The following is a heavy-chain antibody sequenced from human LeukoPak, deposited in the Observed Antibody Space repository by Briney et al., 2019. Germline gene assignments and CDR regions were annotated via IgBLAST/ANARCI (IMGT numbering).Heavy chain of an antibody. CDR3: AREQLAYCGGDCYSGGY. CDR2: ISSSGSTI. CDR1: GFTFSDYY. V-gene: IGHV3-11*01. J-gene: IGHJ4*02. Sequence: GGSLRLSCAASGFTFSDYYMSWIRQAPRKGLEWVSYISSSGSTIYYADSVKGRFTISRDNAKNSLYLQMNSLGAEDTAVYYCAREQLAYCGGDCYSGGYWGQGTLVTVSS. D-gene: IGHD2-21*02.